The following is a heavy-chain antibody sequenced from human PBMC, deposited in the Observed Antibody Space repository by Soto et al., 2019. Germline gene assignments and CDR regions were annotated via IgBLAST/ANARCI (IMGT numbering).Heavy chain of an antibody. J-gene: IGHJ4*02. CDR1: GFTFSSYE. V-gene: IGHV3-48*03. Sequence: PGGSLRLSCAASGFTFSSYEMNWVRQAPGKGLEWVSYISSSGSTIYYADSVKGRFTISRDNAKNSLFLQMNSLRAEDTALYYCARGGADWNPFDYWGQGTLVTVSS. CDR3: ARGGADWNPFDY. D-gene: IGHD1-1*01. CDR2: ISSSGSTI.